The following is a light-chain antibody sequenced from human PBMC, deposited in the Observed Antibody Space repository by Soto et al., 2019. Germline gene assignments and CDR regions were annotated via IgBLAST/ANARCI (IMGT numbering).Light chain of an antibody. J-gene: IGKJ1*01. CDR2: GAS. V-gene: IGKV3-20*01. CDR1: QSVSSNY. Sequence: IVLTNSPSTLSLSPGERATLSCRASQSVSSNYLAWYQQKPGQAPRLLMYGASSRATGIPDRFSGSGSGTDFTLTISSLEPEDFAVYYCQQYSSSRTFGQGTKVDI. CDR3: QQYSSSRT.